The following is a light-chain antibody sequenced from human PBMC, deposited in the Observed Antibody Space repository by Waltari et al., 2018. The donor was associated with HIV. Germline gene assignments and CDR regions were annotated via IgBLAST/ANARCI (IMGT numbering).Light chain of an antibody. CDR3: QQYDSSPPIT. V-gene: IGKV3-20*01. CDR2: GAS. Sequence: TVLTQTPASLSFFPGERATLPCRARQQMDSRNLAWYQHKAGKAPRLLIYGASRRAAGTPDRFSGSASGTDFTLTISRLQPDDFAVYFCQQYDSSPPITFGQGTRLEIK. J-gene: IGKJ5*01. CDR1: QQMDSRN.